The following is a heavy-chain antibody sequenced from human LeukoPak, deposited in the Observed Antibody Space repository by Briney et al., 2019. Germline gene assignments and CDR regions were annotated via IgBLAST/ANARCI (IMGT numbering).Heavy chain of an antibody. V-gene: IGHV3-21*04. Sequence: GGSLRLSCAASGFSFSSYTMNWVRQAPGKGLEWISSIGRTSIDKYYADSVRGRFTISRDNAKNSLYVQMGSLRAEDTAVYYCAKESRGDFWSGYPVADYWGQGTLVTVSS. J-gene: IGHJ4*02. CDR2: IGRTSIDK. CDR3: AKESRGDFWSGYPVADY. CDR1: GFSFSSYT. D-gene: IGHD3-3*01.